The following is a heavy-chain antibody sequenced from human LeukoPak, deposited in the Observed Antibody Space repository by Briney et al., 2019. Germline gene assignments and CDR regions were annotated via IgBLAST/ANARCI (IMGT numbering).Heavy chain of an antibody. CDR1: GFTFSSSA. CDR2: ISASGGST. Sequence: YPGGSLRLSCAASGFTFSSSAMSWVRQVPGKGLEWVSGISASGGSTSYADSVRGRFTISRDNSKNTLYVQMNSLRDEDTAVYYCAKDRRWESPHYLDSWGQETLVTVSS. J-gene: IGHJ4*02. CDR3: AKDRRWESPHYLDS. V-gene: IGHV3-23*01. D-gene: IGHD1-26*01.